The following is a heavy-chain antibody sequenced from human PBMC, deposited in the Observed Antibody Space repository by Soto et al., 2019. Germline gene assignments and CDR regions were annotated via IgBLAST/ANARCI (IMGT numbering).Heavy chain of an antibody. CDR3: ARDLGYYASDGYFDY. D-gene: IGHD3-22*01. V-gene: IGHV3-11*01. J-gene: IGHJ4*02. CDR1: GFTFSDYY. Sequence: GGALRLSCAGSGFTFSDYYMSWIRQAPGKGLEWVSYISSSGNIIYYADSVKGRFTISRDNAKNSLYLQMNSLRAEDTAVYYCARDLGYYASDGYFDYWGQGTLVTVSS. CDR2: ISSSGNII.